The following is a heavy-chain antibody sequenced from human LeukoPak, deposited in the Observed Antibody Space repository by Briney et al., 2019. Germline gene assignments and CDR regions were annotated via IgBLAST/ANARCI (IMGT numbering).Heavy chain of an antibody. CDR1: GGTFGSYA. J-gene: IGHJ6*02. V-gene: IGHV1-69*01. Sequence: SVKVSCKASGGTFGSYAISWVRQAPGQGLEWMGGIIPIFGTANYAQKFQGRVTITADESTSTAYMELSSLRSEDTAVYYCALGGYSYGLYYGMDVWGQGTTVTVSS. D-gene: IGHD5-18*01. CDR2: IIPIFGTA. CDR3: ALGGYSYGLYYGMDV.